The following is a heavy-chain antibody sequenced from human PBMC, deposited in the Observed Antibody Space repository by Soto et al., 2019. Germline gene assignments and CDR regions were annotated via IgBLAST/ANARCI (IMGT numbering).Heavy chain of an antibody. Sequence: QFPLVQSRAEVKKPGASVKVSCNASGYTFTSYGISWLREAPGQGLQWLGWISTFKGNTKYAQMFQGRVTMTTETSTSTVNMELRSLRSDDTAIYYCARTIYSSGWYYFDFWGQGTLVTVSS. D-gene: IGHD6-19*01. CDR2: ISTFKGNT. CDR1: GYTFTSYG. V-gene: IGHV1-18*01. CDR3: ARTIYSSGWYYFDF. J-gene: IGHJ4*02.